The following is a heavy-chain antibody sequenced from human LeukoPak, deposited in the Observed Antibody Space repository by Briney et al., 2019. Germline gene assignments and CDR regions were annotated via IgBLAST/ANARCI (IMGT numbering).Heavy chain of an antibody. CDR1: GGSISSGSYY. D-gene: IGHD2-2*01. CDR3: AREASEGYCSSTSCRGNFDY. J-gene: IGHJ4*02. CDR2: IYHSGST. Sequence: SQTLSLTCTVSGGSISSGSYYWSWIRQPPGKGLEWIGYIYHSGSTYYNPSLKSRVTISVDRSKNQFSLKLSSVTAADTAVYYCAREASEGYCSSTSCRGNFDYWGQGTLVTVSS. V-gene: IGHV4-30-2*01.